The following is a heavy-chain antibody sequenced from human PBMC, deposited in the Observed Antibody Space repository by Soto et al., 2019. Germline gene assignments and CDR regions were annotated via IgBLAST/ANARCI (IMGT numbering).Heavy chain of an antibody. Sequence: SAKVSCKASGFTFTSPAVQWVRQARGQRLEWIGWIVVGSGNTNYAQKFQERVTITRDMSTSTAYMELSSLRSEDTAVYYCAADGGRYCSGGSCYSLTYYYGMDVWGQGTTVTVSS. J-gene: IGHJ6*02. CDR1: GFTFTSPA. D-gene: IGHD2-15*01. CDR2: IVVGSGNT. CDR3: AADGGRYCSGGSCYSLTYYYGMDV. V-gene: IGHV1-58*01.